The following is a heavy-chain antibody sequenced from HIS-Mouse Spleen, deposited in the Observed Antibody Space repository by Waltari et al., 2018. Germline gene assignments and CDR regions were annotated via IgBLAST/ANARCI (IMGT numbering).Heavy chain of an antibody. Sequence: QLQLQESGPGLVKPSETLSLTCTVSGGSISSSSYYWGWIRQPPGKGLEWIGSIYYSGSTYYNPSLKSGVTISVDTSKNQFSLKLSSVTAADTAVYYCARKRTASGWFDPWGQGTLVTGSS. CDR3: ARKRTASGWFDP. J-gene: IGHJ5*02. V-gene: IGHV4-39*01. D-gene: IGHD2-21*02. CDR2: IYYSGST. CDR1: GGSISSSSYY.